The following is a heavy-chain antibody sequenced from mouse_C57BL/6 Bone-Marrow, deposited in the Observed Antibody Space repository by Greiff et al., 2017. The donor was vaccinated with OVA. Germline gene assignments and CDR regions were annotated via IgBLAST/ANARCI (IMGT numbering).Heavy chain of an antibody. D-gene: IGHD2-2*01. CDR1: GYTFTSYW. V-gene: IGHV1-53*01. Sequence: QVQLQQPGTELVKPGASVKLSCKASGYTFTSYWMHWVKQRPGQGLEWIGNINPSNGGTNYNEKFKSKATLTVDKSSSTAYMQLSSLTSEDSAVYYCARGLYGYSLAWFADWGQGTLVTVSA. CDR3: ARGLYGYSLAWFAD. CDR2: INPSNGGT. J-gene: IGHJ3*01.